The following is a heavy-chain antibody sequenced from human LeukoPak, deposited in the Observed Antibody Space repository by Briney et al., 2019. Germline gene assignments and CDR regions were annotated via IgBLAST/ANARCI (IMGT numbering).Heavy chain of an antibody. CDR3: VRTPPNWGADY. V-gene: IGHV1-8*01. J-gene: IGHJ4*02. D-gene: IGHD7-27*01. Sequence: GASVKVSCKASGYTFTSYDINWVRQATGQGLEWMGWMSPNSGITGYAQKFQGRVTMTRNTAISTAYMELSSLRSGDTAVYYCVRTPPNWGADYWGQGTLVTVSS. CDR2: MSPNSGIT. CDR1: GYTFTSYD.